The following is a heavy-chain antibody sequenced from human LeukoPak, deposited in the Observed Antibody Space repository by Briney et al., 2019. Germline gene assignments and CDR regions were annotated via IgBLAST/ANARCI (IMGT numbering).Heavy chain of an antibody. Sequence: PSETLSLTCTVSGGSISTFYWSWIRQPAGKGLEWIGRIHTSGSIDYNPSLKSRVTMSVDTSKNQFSLKLSSVTAADTAVYYCAREGSMTARPFVSIDYWGQGTLVTVSS. CDR2: IHTSGSI. J-gene: IGHJ4*02. CDR1: GGSISTFY. V-gene: IGHV4-4*07. CDR3: AREGSMTARPFVSIDY. D-gene: IGHD6-6*01.